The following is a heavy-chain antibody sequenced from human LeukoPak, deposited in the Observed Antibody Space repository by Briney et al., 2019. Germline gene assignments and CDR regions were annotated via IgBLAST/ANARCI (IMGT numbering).Heavy chain of an antibody. CDR2: ISGSGGST. J-gene: IGHJ4*02. Sequence: GGSLRLSCAASGFTFSSYAMSWVRQAPGKGLEWVSAISGSGGSTYYADSEKGRFTISRDNSKNTLYLQMNSLRAEDTAVYYCAKGDYSSVPRTPFDYWGQGTLVTVSS. CDR1: GFTFSSYA. D-gene: IGHD6-25*01. CDR3: AKGDYSSVPRTPFDY. V-gene: IGHV3-23*01.